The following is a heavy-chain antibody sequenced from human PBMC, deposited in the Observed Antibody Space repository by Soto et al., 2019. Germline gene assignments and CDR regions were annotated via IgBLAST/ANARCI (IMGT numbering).Heavy chain of an antibody. D-gene: IGHD6-19*01. V-gene: IGHV1-18*01. CDR3: ARAGGGGAVAAPLDY. Sequence: QVQLVQSGAEVKKPGASVKVSCKASGYTFTSYGISWVRQAPGQGLEWMGWISAYNGNTNYAQKLQGRVTMTTDTSKSKAYMELGSLRSDDTAVYYWARAGGGGAVAAPLDYWGQGTLVTVSS. CDR2: ISAYNGNT. CDR1: GYTFTSYG. J-gene: IGHJ4*02.